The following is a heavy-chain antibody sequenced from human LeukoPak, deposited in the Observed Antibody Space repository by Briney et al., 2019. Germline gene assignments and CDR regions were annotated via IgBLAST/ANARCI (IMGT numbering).Heavy chain of an antibody. CDR3: ARGPSVGSGSSSDY. V-gene: IGHV3-48*03. J-gene: IGHJ4*02. Sequence: GGSLRLSCAASGFTFKNYEMNWVRQTPGKGLEWVSYISSSGSPIYYADSVKGRFIISRYNAKNSLYLQTNSLRAEDTAVYYCARGPSVGSGSSSDYWGQGTLVTVSS. D-gene: IGHD6-19*01. CDR1: GFTFKNYE. CDR2: ISSSGSPI.